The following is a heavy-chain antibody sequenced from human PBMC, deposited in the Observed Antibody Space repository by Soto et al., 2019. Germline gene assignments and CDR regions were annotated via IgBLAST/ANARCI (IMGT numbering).Heavy chain of an antibody. J-gene: IGHJ4*02. CDR1: GFSFSSAW. CDR3: TTGVDGYNPFDY. V-gene: IGHV3-15*07. CDR2: IKSKVHGETT. Sequence: EAQLVESGGGLVKPGGSLRLSCAASGFSFSSAWMIWVRQAPGKGLEWVGRIKSKVHGETTDYAAPVKGRFTISRDDSKNTVFLQMNSLETVDTAVYYCTTGVDGYNPFDYWGQGTLVTVSS. D-gene: IGHD5-12*01.